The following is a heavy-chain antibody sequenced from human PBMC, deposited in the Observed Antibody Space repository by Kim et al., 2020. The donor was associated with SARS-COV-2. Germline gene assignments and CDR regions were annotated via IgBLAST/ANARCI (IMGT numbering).Heavy chain of an antibody. J-gene: IGHJ4*02. CDR2: DGSQK. V-gene: IGHV3-7*03. Sequence: DGSQKYHVASVKDRFTISRDNAKHSVYLQMNSLRAEDTAVYYCVKGGQLYWGQGTLVIVSP. D-gene: IGHD6-13*01. CDR3: VKGGQLY.